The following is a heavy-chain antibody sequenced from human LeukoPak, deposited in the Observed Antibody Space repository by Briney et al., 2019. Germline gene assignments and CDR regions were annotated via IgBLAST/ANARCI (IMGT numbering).Heavy chain of an antibody. CDR1: GGSISSYY. Sequence: SETLSLTCTVSGGSISSYYWSWIRQPAGKGLEWIGLIYTSGSTNYNPSLKSRVIMSVDTSKNQFSLKLTSVTAADTAVYYCARAVTRYSSSSSDYYYYMDVWGKGTTVTVSS. CDR3: ARAVTRYSSSSSDYYYYMDV. J-gene: IGHJ6*03. D-gene: IGHD6-6*01. V-gene: IGHV4-4*07. CDR2: IYTSGST.